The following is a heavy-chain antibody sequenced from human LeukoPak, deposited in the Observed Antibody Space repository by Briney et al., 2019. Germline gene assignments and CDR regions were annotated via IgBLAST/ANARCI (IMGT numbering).Heavy chain of an antibody. J-gene: IGHJ4*02. V-gene: IGHV4-59*11. CDR1: GGSISSHY. Sequence: PSETLSLTCTVSGGSISSHYWSWIRQPPGKGLEWIGYIYYSGSTNYNPSLKSRVTISVDTSKNQFSLKPSSVTAADTAVYYCARAPRDDFWSGYTIFDYWGQGTLVTVSS. CDR2: IYYSGST. D-gene: IGHD3-3*01. CDR3: ARAPRDDFWSGYTIFDY.